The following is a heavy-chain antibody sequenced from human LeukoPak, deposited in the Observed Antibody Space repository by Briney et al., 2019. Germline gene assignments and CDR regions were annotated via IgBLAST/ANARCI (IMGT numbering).Heavy chain of an antibody. D-gene: IGHD3-22*01. J-gene: IGHJ4*02. V-gene: IGHV3-23*01. CDR2: IHDSGATT. CDR3: AKEVHSSGYYSDY. Sequence: GGSLRLSCAASGFTFSTFWMHWVRQAPGKGLEWLSGIHDSGATTNYADSVRGRFTISRDNSKNTLYLQMNSLRAEDTAVYYCAKEVHSSGYYSDYWGQGTLVTVSS. CDR1: GFTFSTFW.